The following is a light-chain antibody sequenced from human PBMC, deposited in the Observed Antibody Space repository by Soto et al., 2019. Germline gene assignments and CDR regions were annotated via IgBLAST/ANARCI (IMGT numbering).Light chain of an antibody. CDR2: KAS. V-gene: IGKV1-5*03. CDR1: QSISNS. Sequence: DIQMTQSPSTLSASVRDRVTITCRASQSISNSLAWYQQRPGEAPKLLIYKASSLETGVPSRFSGSGSGTEFTLTISSLQPDDFATYYCQQYNSDWNTFGQGTKVDIK. CDR3: QQYNSDWNT. J-gene: IGKJ2*01.